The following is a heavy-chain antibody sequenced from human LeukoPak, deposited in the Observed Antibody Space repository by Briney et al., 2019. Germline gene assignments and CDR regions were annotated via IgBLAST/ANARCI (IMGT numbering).Heavy chain of an antibody. CDR2: IWPDGSHK. V-gene: IGHV3-33*01. D-gene: IGHD1-26*01. CDR1: GFTFSTYG. Sequence: PGRSLRLPCAASGFTFSTYGMHWVRQAPGKGLEWVAVIWPDGSHKYYADSVKGRFTISRDNSKNTLYLQMNSLRAEDTAVYYCARDETSGSYYYYFDSWGQGTLVTVSS. CDR3: ARDETSGSYYYYFDS. J-gene: IGHJ4*02.